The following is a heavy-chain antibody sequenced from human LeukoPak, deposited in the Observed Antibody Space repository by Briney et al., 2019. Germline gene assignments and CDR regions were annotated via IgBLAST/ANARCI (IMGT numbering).Heavy chain of an antibody. CDR1: GGTFSSYA. D-gene: IGHD3-10*01. Sequence: ASVKASCKASGGTFSSYAISWVQQAPGQGLEWMGGIIPIFGTANYAQKFQGRVTITADESTSTAYMELSSLRSEDTAVYYCARGRKVRGVIIRSYYYYGMDVWGQGTTVTVSS. J-gene: IGHJ6*02. V-gene: IGHV1-69*13. CDR2: IIPIFGTA. CDR3: ARGRKVRGVIIRSYYYYGMDV.